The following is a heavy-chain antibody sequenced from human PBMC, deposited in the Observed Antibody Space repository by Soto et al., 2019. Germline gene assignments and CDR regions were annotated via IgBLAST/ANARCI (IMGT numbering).Heavy chain of an antibody. D-gene: IGHD3-22*01. CDR2: IIPVFSTA. V-gene: IGHV1-69*01. CDR1: GGLFSSYA. CDR3: ARGGRGYVWFNDF. Sequence: QEQLVQSGAEVKKPGSSVKVSCKASGGLFSSYAISWVRQSTGQGLEWLGGIIPVFSTAYYAQKFQGRFTITADESTNTAYMELSSLRSEDTAMYYCARGGRGYVWFNDFWGQVSLVTVSS. J-gene: IGHJ4*02.